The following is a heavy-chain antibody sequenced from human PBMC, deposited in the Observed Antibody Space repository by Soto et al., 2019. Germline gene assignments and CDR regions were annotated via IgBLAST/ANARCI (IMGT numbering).Heavy chain of an antibody. D-gene: IGHD1-26*01. J-gene: IGHJ5*02. Sequence: WGSLSLPCAAADCIDVTLVRIVVRPNPGKGPEWISSISGSGFKKYYADSVKGRFTISRDNSKSTVYLELNNLSAEDTAVYHCAKNQGVELVPLATVDWFDPWGQGSVVTVSS. CDR2: ISGSGFKK. CDR1: DCIDVTLV. V-gene: IGHV3-23*01. CDR3: AKNQGVELVPLATVDWFDP.